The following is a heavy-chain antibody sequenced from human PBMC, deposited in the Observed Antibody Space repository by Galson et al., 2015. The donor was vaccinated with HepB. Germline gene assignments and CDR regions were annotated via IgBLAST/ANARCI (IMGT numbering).Heavy chain of an antibody. J-gene: IGHJ5*02. D-gene: IGHD6-13*01. Sequence: SLRLSCAASGFTFSSYWMHWVRQAPGKGLVWVSRINIDGTYTNYADSVKGRFTISRDNAKNTLFLQMSSLRDDDTAVYYCTRGFSSTLHSWLDPWGQGTLVAVSS. CDR3: TRGFSSTLHSWLDP. CDR1: GFTFSSYW. CDR2: INIDGTYT. V-gene: IGHV3-74*01.